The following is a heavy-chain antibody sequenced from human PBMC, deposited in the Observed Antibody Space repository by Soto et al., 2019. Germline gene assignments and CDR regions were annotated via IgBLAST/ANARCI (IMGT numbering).Heavy chain of an antibody. V-gene: IGHV3-30*03. CDR3: AGALENPYFYYGLNV. CDR1: GFNFSSFA. D-gene: IGHD1-1*01. Sequence: GGPLRLSCAASGFNFSSFALSWVRLAPGKGLEWVAATTYDGGIKHYVDSVEGRFTISRDNSKNTLYLQMNSLRVEDTATYYCAGALENPYFYYGLNVWGQGTTVTVSS. J-gene: IGHJ6*02. CDR2: TTYDGGIK.